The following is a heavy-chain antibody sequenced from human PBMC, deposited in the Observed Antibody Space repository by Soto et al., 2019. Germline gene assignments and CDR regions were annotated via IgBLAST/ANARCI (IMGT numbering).Heavy chain of an antibody. V-gene: IGHV1-18*01. J-gene: IGHJ6*02. CDR1: GYTFTTSG. Sequence: QVQLVQSGPEVKKPGASVKVSCEASGYTFTTSGISWVRQAPGQGLEWMGWISTYNGDTNSAQKFQGRVTMTADTSTGTVYMELMSLKSDDTAVYYCARQGSWQYYYYGLDVWGQGTTVTVSS. CDR2: ISTYNGDT. D-gene: IGHD1-26*01. CDR3: ARQGSWQYYYYGLDV.